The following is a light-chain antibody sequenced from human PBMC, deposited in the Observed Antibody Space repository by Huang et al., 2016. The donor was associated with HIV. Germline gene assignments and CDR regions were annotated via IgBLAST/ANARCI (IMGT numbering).Light chain of an antibody. CDR2: GAS. V-gene: IGKV3-20*01. CDR3: QHYAASLWT. Sequence: EIVLTQSPGTLSSSPGERATLSCRTSQTSRYLAWYQQKPGQAPRLLIYGASRRATGIPDRFSGSGSGTDFTLTISRLEPEDFAVYYCQHYAASLWTFGQGTKVEIK. J-gene: IGKJ1*01. CDR1: QTSRY.